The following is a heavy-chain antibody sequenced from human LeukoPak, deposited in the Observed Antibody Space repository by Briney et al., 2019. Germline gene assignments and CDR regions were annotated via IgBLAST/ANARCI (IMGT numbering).Heavy chain of an antibody. CDR3: AREGHRGLRDFDY. D-gene: IGHD2-21*01. V-gene: IGHV3-30-3*01. J-gene: IGHJ4*02. CDR1: GFTFSGYS. CDR2: ISDDGSTH. Sequence: GRSLRLSCAASGFTFSGYSMHWVRQAPGKGLEWVAVISDDGSTHFHADSVQGRFTISRDNSKNTLSLQMNGLRAEDTAVYYCAREGHRGLRDFDYWGQGTLVTVSS.